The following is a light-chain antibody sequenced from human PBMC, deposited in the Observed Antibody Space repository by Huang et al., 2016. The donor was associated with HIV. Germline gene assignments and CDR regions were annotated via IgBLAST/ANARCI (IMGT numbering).Light chain of an antibody. CDR1: HSISTK. CDR3: QQYIKWPYT. Sequence: DIVMTQSPATLSVSPGERVTLSCRAAHSISTKLAWYQHKPGQSPRLLIYDASTRATGFPARFSGGGSRTEFTLTISDLQSEDVAIYYCQQYIKWPYTFGQGTKLDIK. CDR2: DAS. J-gene: IGKJ2*01. V-gene: IGKV3-15*01.